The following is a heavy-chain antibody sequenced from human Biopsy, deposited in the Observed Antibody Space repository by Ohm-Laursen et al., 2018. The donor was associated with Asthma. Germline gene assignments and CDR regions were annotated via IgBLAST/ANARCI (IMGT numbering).Heavy chain of an antibody. CDR2: IWYDGGNK. CDR1: GFTFSSYG. D-gene: IGHD5-12*01. Sequence: SLRLSCTASGFTFSSYGMHWVRQAPGKGLEWVAVIWYDGGNKYYADSVKGRFIISRDNSKNTLYLQMNSLRAEDTAVYYCARDIVASMIGYYYYGMDVWGQGTTVTVSS. CDR3: ARDIVASMIGYYYYGMDV. V-gene: IGHV3-33*01. J-gene: IGHJ6*02.